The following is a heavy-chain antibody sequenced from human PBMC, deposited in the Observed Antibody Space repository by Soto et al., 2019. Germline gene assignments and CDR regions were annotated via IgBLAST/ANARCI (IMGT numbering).Heavy chain of an antibody. Sequence: GESLKISCQVSGYTFTIYWIGWVSQMPGKGLEWMGIIYPSDSDTRYSPSFQGQFTISADQSINTAYLQWDSLTASDTAIYYCARPANTVADHFDLWGQGTPVTVSS. J-gene: IGHJ4*02. V-gene: IGHV5-51*01. D-gene: IGHD4-17*01. CDR3: ARPANTVADHFDL. CDR1: GYTFTIYW. CDR2: IYPSDSDT.